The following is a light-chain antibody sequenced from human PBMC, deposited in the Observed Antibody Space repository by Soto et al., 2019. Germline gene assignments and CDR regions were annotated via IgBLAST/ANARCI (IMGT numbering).Light chain of an antibody. J-gene: IGKJ5*01. CDR1: QSVRSER. Sequence: EIVLTQSLHTLSLSPSERATLSCRASQSVRSERLAWYQQKRGQAPTLLIFDASSRASGTPERFSGSGSGTDFTLTISRLEPEDFAVYDCQEYDGAPPITFGLGARLEIK. CDR3: QEYDGAPPIT. CDR2: DAS. V-gene: IGKV3-20*01.